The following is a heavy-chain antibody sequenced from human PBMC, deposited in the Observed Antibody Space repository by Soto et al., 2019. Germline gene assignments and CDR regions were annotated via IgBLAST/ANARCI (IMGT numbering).Heavy chain of an antibody. D-gene: IGHD3-3*01. J-gene: IGHJ6*01. V-gene: IGHV1-3*01. CDR1: GYTFTGYA. Sequence: ASVKVSCKASGYTFTGYAIHWVRQAPGQRHEWMGWINGGYGEANYSQKFQGRVTITTDASTSTAYMELSSLGSEDTAVYYCARDRRITIFGVVMNDGRWEGYGMAVW. CDR3: ARDRRITIFGVVMNDGRWEGYGMAV. CDR2: INGGYGEA.